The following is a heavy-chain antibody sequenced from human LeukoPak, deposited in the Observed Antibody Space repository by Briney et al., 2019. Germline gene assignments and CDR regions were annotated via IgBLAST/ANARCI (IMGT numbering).Heavy chain of an antibody. Sequence: GGSLRLSCAASGFTYSTYAMHWVRQAPGQGLEWVSSISGGGGDTYYGDSVKGRFTISRDNSKNTLYLHMYSLRAEDTAMYYCGRDPNGDFFGAFDMWGQGTGVTVSS. CDR2: ISGGGGDT. CDR3: GRDPNGDFFGAFDM. J-gene: IGHJ3*02. CDR1: GFTYSTYA. D-gene: IGHD4-17*01. V-gene: IGHV3-23*01.